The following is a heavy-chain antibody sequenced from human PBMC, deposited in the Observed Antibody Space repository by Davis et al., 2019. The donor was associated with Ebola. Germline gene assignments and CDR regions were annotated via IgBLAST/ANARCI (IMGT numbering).Heavy chain of an antibody. CDR3: ARDLSDIFFYGMDV. V-gene: IGHV1-18*01. CDR1: GYTFTSYG. D-gene: IGHD3-9*01. CDR2: ISAYNGNT. Sequence: ASVKVSCKASGYTFTSYGISWVRQAPGQGLEWMGWISAYNGNTNYAQKLQGRVTMTTDTSTSTAYMGLRSLRSDDTAVDYCARDLSDIFFYGMDVWGQGTTVTVSS. J-gene: IGHJ6*02.